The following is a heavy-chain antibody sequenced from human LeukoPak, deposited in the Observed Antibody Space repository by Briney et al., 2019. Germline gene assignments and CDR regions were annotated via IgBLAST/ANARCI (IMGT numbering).Heavy chain of an antibody. J-gene: IGHJ4*02. CDR3: AKGHTYGLGESYLDF. V-gene: IGHV3-9*01. CDR2: ISWNSGSI. CDR1: RYTFDDYA. D-gene: IGHD5-18*01. Sequence: GRSLRLSCEASRYTFDDYAMHWVRQAPGKGLEWVSAISWNSGSIGYADSVKGRFTISRDNGKNSLYLQMNSLRTEDTALYYCAKGHTYGLGESYLDFWGQGTLVSVSS.